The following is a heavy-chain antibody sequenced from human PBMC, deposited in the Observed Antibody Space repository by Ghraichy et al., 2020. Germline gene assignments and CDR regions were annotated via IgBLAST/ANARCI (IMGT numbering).Heavy chain of an antibody. J-gene: IGHJ5*02. Sequence: ASVKVSCKASGYTFTSYGISWVRQAPGQGLEWMGWISAYNGNTNYAQKLQGRVTMTTDTSTSTAYMELRSLRSDDTAVYYCARTRYDYVWGSYRPRWFDPWGQGTLVTVSS. V-gene: IGHV1-18*01. D-gene: IGHD3-16*02. CDR3: ARTRYDYVWGSYRPRWFDP. CDR2: ISAYNGNT. CDR1: GYTFTSYG.